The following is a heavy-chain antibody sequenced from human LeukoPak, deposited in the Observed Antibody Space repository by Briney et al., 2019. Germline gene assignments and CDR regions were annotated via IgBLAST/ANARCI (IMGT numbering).Heavy chain of an antibody. CDR1: GGSISSYY. CDR3: ARQTAVAAGIDY. J-gene: IGHJ4*02. Sequence: SETLSLTCTVSGGSISSYYWSWIRQPPGKGLEWIGYIYYSGSTNYSPSLKSRVTISVDTSKNQFSLKLSSVTAADTAVYYCARQTAVAAGIDYWGQGTLVTVSS. D-gene: IGHD6-19*01. V-gene: IGHV4-59*08. CDR2: IYYSGST.